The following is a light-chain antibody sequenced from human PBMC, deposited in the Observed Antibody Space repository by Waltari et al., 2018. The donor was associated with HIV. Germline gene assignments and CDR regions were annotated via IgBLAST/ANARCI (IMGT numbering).Light chain of an antibody. CDR1: SSNIGHDY. CDR2: DNN. Sequence: QSVLTQPPSVSAAPGQKVTISCSGSSSNIGHDYVSWYQHVPGAAPRTLIYDNNNGPSGSPARFSGSKSGSSATLDITGLQTGDEADYYWGTWDPRLSAGVFGGGTKLTVL. V-gene: IGLV1-51*01. J-gene: IGLJ3*02. CDR3: GTWDPRLSAGV.